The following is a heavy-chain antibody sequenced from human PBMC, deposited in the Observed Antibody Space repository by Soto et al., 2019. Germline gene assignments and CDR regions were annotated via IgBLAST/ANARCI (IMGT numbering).Heavy chain of an antibody. V-gene: IGHV4-30-4*01. D-gene: IGHD3-16*02. Sequence: QVQLQESGPGLVKPSQTLSLTCTVSGGSISSGDYYWSWIRQPPGKGLEWIGYIYYSGSTYYNPSLKSRVTISVDTSKNQFSLKLSSVTAADTAVYYCARASVGRSKDPYYYGMDVWGQGTTVTVSS. CDR1: GGSISSGDYY. J-gene: IGHJ6*02. CDR2: IYYSGST. CDR3: ARASVGRSKDPYYYGMDV.